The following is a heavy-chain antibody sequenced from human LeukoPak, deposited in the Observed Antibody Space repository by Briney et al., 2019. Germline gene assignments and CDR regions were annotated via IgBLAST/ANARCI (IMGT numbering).Heavy chain of an antibody. CDR3: ARDYNY. J-gene: IGHJ4*02. CDR2: FYHTGTT. Sequence: PSETLSLTCTVSGYSISSGYYWGRIRQPPGKRLEWIGNFYHTGTTYYNPSLKSRVTISLDTSRNQFSLKLGSVTAADTAVYYCARDYNYWGQGTLVTVSS. V-gene: IGHV4-38-2*02. CDR1: GYSISSGYY.